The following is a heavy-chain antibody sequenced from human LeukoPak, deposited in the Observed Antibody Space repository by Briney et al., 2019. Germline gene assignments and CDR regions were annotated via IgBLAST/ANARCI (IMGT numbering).Heavy chain of an antibody. V-gene: IGHV3-74*01. Sequence: SGGSLRLSCAASGFTFSSYWMNWVRQAPGKGLLWVSRINSDGSTTNYADSVKGRFTISRDNAKNTLYLQMNSLRAEDTAVYYCARWGGYGDSGNWFDPWGQGTLVTVSS. CDR1: GFTFSSYW. D-gene: IGHD4-17*01. CDR2: INSDGSTT. J-gene: IGHJ5*02. CDR3: ARWGGYGDSGNWFDP.